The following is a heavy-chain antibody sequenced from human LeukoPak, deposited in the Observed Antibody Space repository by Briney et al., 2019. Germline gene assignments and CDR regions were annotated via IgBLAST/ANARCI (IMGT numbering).Heavy chain of an antibody. V-gene: IGHV3-30*04. CDR3: ARDSPSDD. J-gene: IGHJ4*02. CDR1: GFTFSSYV. CDR2: ISYDGSNE. Sequence: GGSLRLSCAASGFTFSSYVMHWVRQAPGKGLEWVAIISYDGSNEYYADSVKGRFTISRDNSKNTLYLQMNSLRAEDTAVYYCARDSPSDDWGQGTLVTVSS.